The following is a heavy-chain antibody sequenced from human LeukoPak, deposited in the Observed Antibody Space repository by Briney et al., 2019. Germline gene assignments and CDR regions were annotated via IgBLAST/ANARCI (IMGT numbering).Heavy chain of an antibody. CDR2: ISGSGGST. V-gene: IGHV3-23*01. D-gene: IGHD2-2*01. CDR1: GFTFSSYG. Sequence: GGSLRLSSAASGFTFSSYGMSWVRQAPGKGLEWVSAISGSGGSTYYADSVKGRFTISRDNSKNTLYLQMNSLRAEDTAVYYCARASLGYCSSTSCYVFDYWGQGTLVTVSS. J-gene: IGHJ4*02. CDR3: ARASLGYCSSTSCYVFDY.